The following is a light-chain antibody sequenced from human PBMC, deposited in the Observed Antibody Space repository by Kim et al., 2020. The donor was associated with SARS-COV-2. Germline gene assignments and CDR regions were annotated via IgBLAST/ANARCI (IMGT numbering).Light chain of an antibody. CDR3: QQSHSLPPT. CDR2: SAS. V-gene: IGKV1-39*01. J-gene: IGKJ2*01. CDR1: QAIAIY. Sequence: SASVGDSVTLTCRASQAIAIYLTWYQQKSGKAPKLLIYSASNLQSGVPSRFSGSGSGTDFTLTISSLQPEDFATYFCQQSHSLPPTFGQGTKLEI.